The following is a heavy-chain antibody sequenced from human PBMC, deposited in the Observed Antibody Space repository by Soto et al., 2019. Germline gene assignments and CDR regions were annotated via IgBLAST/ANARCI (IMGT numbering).Heavy chain of an antibody. CDR2: IIPIFGTA. D-gene: IGHD1-26*01. J-gene: IGHJ3*02. V-gene: IGHV1-69*13. CDR1: GYTFTSYG. CDR3: ARDSVGATGAFDI. Sequence: SVKVSCKASGYTFTSYGISWVRQAPGQGLEWMGGIIPIFGTANYAQKFQGRVTITADESTSTAYMELSSLRSEDTAVYYCARDSVGATGAFDIWGQGTMVTVSS.